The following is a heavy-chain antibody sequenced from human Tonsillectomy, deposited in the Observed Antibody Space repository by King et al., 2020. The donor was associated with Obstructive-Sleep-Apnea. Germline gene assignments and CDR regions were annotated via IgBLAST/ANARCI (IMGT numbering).Heavy chain of an antibody. D-gene: IGHD4-11*01. J-gene: IGHJ4*02. V-gene: IGHV4-31*03. CDR2: IYYSGSS. Sequence: QLQESGPGLVKPSQTLSLTCTVSGGSISSGGYYWSWIRQHPGKGLEWIGYIYYSGSSYYNPSLKGRVTISVATSKNQFPLNLSSVTAADTAVYYCARGLGMGSKGDYWGQGTLVTVSS. CDR1: GGSISSGGYY. CDR3: ARGLGMGSKGDY.